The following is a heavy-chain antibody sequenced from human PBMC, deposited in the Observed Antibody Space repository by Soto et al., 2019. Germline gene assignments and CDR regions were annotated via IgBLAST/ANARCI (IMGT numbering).Heavy chain of an antibody. CDR1: GGSISSSSYY. CDR2: IYYSGST. V-gene: IGHV4-39*01. CDR3: ARRPGYSSGWYPYYYYYMDV. Sequence: SETLSLTCTVSGGSISSSSYYWGWIRQPPGKGLEWIGSIYYSGSTYYNPSLKSRVTISVDTSKNQFSLKLSSVTAADTAVYYCARRPGYSSGWYPYYYYYMDVWGKGTTVTVSS. J-gene: IGHJ6*03. D-gene: IGHD6-19*01.